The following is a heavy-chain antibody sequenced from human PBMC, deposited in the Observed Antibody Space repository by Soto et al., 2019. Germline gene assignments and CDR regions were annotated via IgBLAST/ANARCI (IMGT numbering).Heavy chain of an antibody. J-gene: IGHJ4*02. CDR2: MNIGGTT. CDR3: ARGVPGYSSSWYAY. CDR1: GGSFSGHY. Sequence: QVQLQQWGAGLLKPSETLSLTCAVYGGSFSGHYCSWIRPPPGNGLEWIGEMNIGGTTNDNPSFKSRVIISVDKSKNQFSLKLRSVTAADTAVYYCARGVPGYSSSWYAYWGQGTLVTVSS. D-gene: IGHD6-13*01. V-gene: IGHV4-34*01.